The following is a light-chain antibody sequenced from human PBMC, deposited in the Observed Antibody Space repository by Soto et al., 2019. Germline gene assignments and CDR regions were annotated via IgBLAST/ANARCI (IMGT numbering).Light chain of an antibody. CDR1: QTISSY. Sequence: DIQMTQSPSSLSASVGDRVTITCRASQTISSYLSWYQQKPGKVPKHLIYGASSLQSGVPSRFSGSGSGTDFTLTISSLQPEDFATYYCQQTFSSPWAFGQGTKVEIK. CDR3: QQTFSSPWA. V-gene: IGKV1-39*01. J-gene: IGKJ1*01. CDR2: GAS.